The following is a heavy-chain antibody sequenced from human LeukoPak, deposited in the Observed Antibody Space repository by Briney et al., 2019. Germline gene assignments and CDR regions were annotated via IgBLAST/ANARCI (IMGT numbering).Heavy chain of an antibody. CDR2: IYYSEST. J-gene: IGHJ4*02. Sequence: SETLSLTCTVFGGSISSGNYYWNWIRQHPGKGLEWIGYIYYSESTYSNPSLKSPVTISIDTSKNQFSLKLSSVTVADTAVYFCARSAGVNYFDYWGQGTLVTVSS. V-gene: IGHV4-31*01. CDR3: ARSAGVNYFDY. CDR1: GGSISSGNYY. D-gene: IGHD7-27*01.